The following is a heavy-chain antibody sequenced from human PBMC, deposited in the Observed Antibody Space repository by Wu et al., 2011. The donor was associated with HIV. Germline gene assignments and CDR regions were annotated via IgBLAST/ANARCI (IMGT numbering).Heavy chain of an antibody. V-gene: IGHV1-69*06. CDR2: ILPMFGST. Sequence: QVQLVRTGAEVKKPGASVKVSCKTSGYTFTSYGISWVRQAPGQGLEWMGGILPMFGSTNYARKFQGRVTIIADKSATTVYMELRSLRSEDTAMYYCARSGVSAEYYFYYLNVWGKGTTVTVSS. CDR3: ARSGVSAEYYFYYLNV. CDR1: GYTFTSYG. J-gene: IGHJ6*03. D-gene: IGHD2-2*01.